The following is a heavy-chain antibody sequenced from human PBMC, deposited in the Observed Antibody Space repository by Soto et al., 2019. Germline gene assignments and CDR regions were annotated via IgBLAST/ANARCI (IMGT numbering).Heavy chain of an antibody. CDR3: ARHPDCSSTSCYFDY. J-gene: IGHJ4*02. D-gene: IGHD2-2*01. CDR2: VYYSGST. Sequence: SETLSLTCTVSGASISSYYWSWIRQPPGKGLEWIGYVYYSGSTNYNPSLNSRLTISRDTSKNQFSLKLTSVTAADTAVYYCARHPDCSSTSCYFDYWGQGTQVTVSS. V-gene: IGHV4-59*08. CDR1: GASISSYY.